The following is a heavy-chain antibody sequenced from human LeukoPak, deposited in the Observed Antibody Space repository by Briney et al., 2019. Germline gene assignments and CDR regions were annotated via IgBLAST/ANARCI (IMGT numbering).Heavy chain of an antibody. D-gene: IGHD6-13*01. CDR2: INPKSGGT. CDR1: GCTFTGYY. CDR3: ARSAESSSWVEFDY. Sequence: ASVKLSCKSSGCTFTGYYMHWVRQAPGQGLEWMGWINPKSGGTNYAQKVQGRVTMTRDTSISTAYMELSRLRSDDTAVYYCARSAESSSWVEFDYWGQGTLVTVSS. J-gene: IGHJ4*02. V-gene: IGHV1-2*02.